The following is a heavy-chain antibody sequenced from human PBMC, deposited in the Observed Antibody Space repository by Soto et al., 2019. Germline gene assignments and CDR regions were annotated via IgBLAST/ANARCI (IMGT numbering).Heavy chain of an antibody. Sequence: GASVKVSCKASGYTFTSYGISWVRQAPGQGLEWMGWISAYNGNTNYAQKLQGRVTMTTDTSTSTAYMELRSLRSDDTAVYYCARDSRDIVVVVAAILSYYYGMDVCGQRTTVTVSS. J-gene: IGHJ6*02. D-gene: IGHD2-15*01. V-gene: IGHV1-18*01. CDR1: GYTFTSYG. CDR3: ARDSRDIVVVVAAILSYYYGMDV. CDR2: ISAYNGNT.